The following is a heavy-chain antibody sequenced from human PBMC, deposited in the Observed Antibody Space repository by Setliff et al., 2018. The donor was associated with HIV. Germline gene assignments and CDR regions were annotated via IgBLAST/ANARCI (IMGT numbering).Heavy chain of an antibody. CDR3: ASPLVTGGGFNF. CDR1: GGTFSSYA. V-gene: IGHV1-69*10. J-gene: IGHJ4*02. CDR2: IIPMLGIT. D-gene: IGHD3-16*01. Sequence: SVKVSCKATGGTFSSYAMSWVRQAPGQGLERMGAIIPMLGITNYAQKFQGRVTMIADKSTGTAYMDLSSLTSDDTAVYYCASPLVTGGGFNFWGQGTLVTVSS.